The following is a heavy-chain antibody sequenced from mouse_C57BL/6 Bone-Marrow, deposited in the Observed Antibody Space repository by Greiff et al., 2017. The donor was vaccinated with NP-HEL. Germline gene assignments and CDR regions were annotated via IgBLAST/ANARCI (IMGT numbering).Heavy chain of an antibody. J-gene: IGHJ2*01. Sequence: VQLQQPGAELVKPGASVKLSCKASGYTFTSYWMHWVKQRPGQGLEWIGMIHPNSGSTNYNEKFKSKATLTVDKSSSTAYRKLSSLTSEDSAVYYCALITTVVASEDYWGQGTTLTVSS. V-gene: IGHV1-64*01. CDR3: ALITTVVASEDY. CDR1: GYTFTSYW. D-gene: IGHD1-1*01. CDR2: IHPNSGST.